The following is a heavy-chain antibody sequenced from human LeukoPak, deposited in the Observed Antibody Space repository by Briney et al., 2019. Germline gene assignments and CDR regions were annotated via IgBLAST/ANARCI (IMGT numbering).Heavy chain of an antibody. CDR1: GGSFSGYY. CDR3: ASSNNYPRNYYYYYGMDV. J-gene: IGHJ6*02. D-gene: IGHD4-11*01. Sequence: PSETLSLTCAVYGGSFSGYYWSWIRQPPGKGLERIGEINHSGSTNYNPSLKSRVTISVDTSKNQFSLKLSSVTAADTAVYYCASSNNYPRNYYYYYGMDVWGQGTTVTVSS. CDR2: INHSGST. V-gene: IGHV4-34*01.